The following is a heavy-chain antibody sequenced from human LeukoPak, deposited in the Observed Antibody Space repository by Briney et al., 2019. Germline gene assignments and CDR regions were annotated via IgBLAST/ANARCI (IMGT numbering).Heavy chain of an antibody. Sequence: SQTLSLTCTVSGGSISSYYWSWIRQPPGKGLEWIGYIYYSGSTNYNPSLKSRVTISVDTSKNQFSLKLSSVTAADTAVYYCARHIAVSYDAFDLWGRGTMVSVSS. V-gene: IGHV4-59*08. CDR2: IYYSGST. CDR3: ARHIAVSYDAFDL. J-gene: IGHJ3*01. CDR1: GGSISSYY. D-gene: IGHD6-19*01.